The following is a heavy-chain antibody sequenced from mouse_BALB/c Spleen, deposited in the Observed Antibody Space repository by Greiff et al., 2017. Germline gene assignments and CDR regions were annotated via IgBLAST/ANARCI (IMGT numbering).Heavy chain of an antibody. J-gene: IGHJ4*01. CDR3: ARSDSSGYDAMDY. CDR1: GYAFTNYL. V-gene: IGHV1-54*01. CDR2: INPGSGGT. D-gene: IGHD3-2*01. Sequence: QVQLQQSGAELVRPGTSVKVSCKASGYAFTNYLIEWVKQRPGQGLEWIGVINPGSGGTNYNEKFKGKATLTADKSSSTAYMQLSSLTSDDSAVYFCARSDSSGYDAMDYWGQGTSVTVSS.